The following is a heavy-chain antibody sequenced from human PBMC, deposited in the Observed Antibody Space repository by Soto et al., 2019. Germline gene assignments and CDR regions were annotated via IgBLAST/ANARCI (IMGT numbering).Heavy chain of an antibody. D-gene: IGHD6-6*01. CDR1: GGTFSSYA. Sequence: SVKVSCKASGGTFSSYAISWVRQAPGQGLEWMGGIIPIFGTANYAQKFQGRVTITTDESTSTAYTELSSLRSEDTAVYYCVLGSSSDFPQDYFDYWGQGTLVTVSS. J-gene: IGHJ4*02. CDR3: VLGSSSDFPQDYFDY. V-gene: IGHV1-69*05. CDR2: IIPIFGTA.